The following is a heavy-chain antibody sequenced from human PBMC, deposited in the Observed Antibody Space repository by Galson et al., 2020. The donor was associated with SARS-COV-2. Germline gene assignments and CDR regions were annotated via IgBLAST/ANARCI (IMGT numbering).Heavy chain of an antibody. V-gene: IGHV1-69*05. CDR1: GGTFSNYA. Sequence: SAKVSCNASGGTFSNYATSWVLPAPGQGPEWMGGNIPYLGKPNYAQKFQDRLTITTDESTSTAYMELNSLKSDDTAVYYCARGHALYEKRGYLAGWFDPWGQGALVTVSS. CDR3: ARGHALYEKRGYLAGWFDP. CDR2: NIPYLGKP. D-gene: IGHD3-22*01. J-gene: IGHJ5*02.